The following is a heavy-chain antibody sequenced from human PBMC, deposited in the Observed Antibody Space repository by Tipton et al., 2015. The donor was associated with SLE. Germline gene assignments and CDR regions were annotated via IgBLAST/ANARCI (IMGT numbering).Heavy chain of an antibody. CDR3: VRVGSGYGGFFDY. Sequence: QLVQSGGGLVQPGGSLRLSCAASGFTFSSYELTWVRQAPGKGLEWVSYIGSRANMIYYADSVKGRFTISRDNAKNSLYLQMNSLRAEDTAVYHCVRVGSGYGGFFDYWGQGTLVTVSS. J-gene: IGHJ4*02. CDR2: IGSRANMI. V-gene: IGHV3-48*03. CDR1: GFTFSSYE. D-gene: IGHD4-23*01.